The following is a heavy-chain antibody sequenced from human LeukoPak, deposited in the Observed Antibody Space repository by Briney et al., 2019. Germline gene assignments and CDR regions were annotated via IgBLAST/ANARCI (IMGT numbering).Heavy chain of an antibody. CDR1: GFTVSSNY. J-gene: IGHJ3*02. D-gene: IGHD3-22*01. V-gene: IGHV3-66*01. CDR3: ARDGYYDSSASDAFDI. CDR2: IYSGGST. Sequence: GGSLRLSCAASGFTVSSNYMSWVRQAPGKGLEWVSVIYSGGSTYYADSVKGRFTISRDNSKNTLYLQMNSLGAEDTAVYYCARDGYYDSSASDAFDIWGQGTMVTVSS.